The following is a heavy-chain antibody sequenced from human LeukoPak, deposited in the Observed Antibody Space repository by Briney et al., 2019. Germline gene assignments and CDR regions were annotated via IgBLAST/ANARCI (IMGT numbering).Heavy chain of an antibody. V-gene: IGHV3-30*04. CDR2: ISYDGSNK. J-gene: IGHJ4*02. CDR1: GFTFSSYA. D-gene: IGHD3-10*01. Sequence: GGSLRLSCAASGFTFSSYAMHWVRQAPGKGLEWVAVISYDGSNKYYADSVKGRFTISRDNSKNTLYLQMNSLRAEDTAVYYCAKDGGSYWGQGTLVTVSS. CDR3: AKDGGSY.